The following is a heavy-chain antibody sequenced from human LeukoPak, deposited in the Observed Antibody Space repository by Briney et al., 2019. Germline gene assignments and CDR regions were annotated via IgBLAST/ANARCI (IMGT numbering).Heavy chain of an antibody. CDR3: AKCRDYCDSSGYFRAEYFQY. V-gene: IGHV3-23*01. D-gene: IGHD3-22*01. CDR2: IGSRGRST. Sequence: GGSLRLSCAVSGFTFSSYAMSWVRQAPGKGLEWVSAIGSRGRSTYYADSVKGRFTISRDNSENTLYLQMNSLRAEDTAVYYGAKCRDYCDSSGYFRAEYFQYWGQGTLVTVSS. J-gene: IGHJ1*01. CDR1: GFTFSSYA.